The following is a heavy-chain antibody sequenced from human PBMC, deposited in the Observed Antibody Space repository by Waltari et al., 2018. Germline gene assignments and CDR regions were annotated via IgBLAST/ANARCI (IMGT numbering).Heavy chain of an antibody. D-gene: IGHD3-10*01. CDR3: ARGRGYSVVVRGVDTGFCWFDP. V-gene: IGHV4-34*01. J-gene: IGHJ5*02. CDR1: GGSFSGYY. CDR2: INHSGST. Sequence: QVQLQQWGAGLLSPSETLSLTCAVYGGSFSGYYCTWLRQPPGKGMEWIGEINHSGSTNYNPSLKSRVTISIDTPRNQFSLKLSSVTAADTAVYYCARGRGYSVVVRGVDTGFCWFDPWGQGTLVTVSS.